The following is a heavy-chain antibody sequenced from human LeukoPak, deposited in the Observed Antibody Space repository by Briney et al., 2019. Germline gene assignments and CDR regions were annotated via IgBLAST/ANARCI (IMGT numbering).Heavy chain of an antibody. D-gene: IGHD6-19*01. CDR1: GYSFTGHY. V-gene: IGHV1-2*02. J-gene: IGHJ3*02. CDR3: ARSESSGWFPNAFDI. CDR2: INPKSGGT. Sequence: ASVKVSCKASGYSFTGHYMHWVRQAPGQGLEWMGWINPKSGGTNYAQKFQGRVTMTRGTSISTAYMELSRLRSDDTAVYYCARSESSGWFPNAFDIWGQGTMVTVSS.